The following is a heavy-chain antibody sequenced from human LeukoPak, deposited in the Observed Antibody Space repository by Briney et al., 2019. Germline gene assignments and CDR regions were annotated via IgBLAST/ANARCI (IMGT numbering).Heavy chain of an antibody. Sequence: SVKVSCKASGGTFSSYAISWVRQAPGQGLEWMGRIIPIFGTANYAQKFQGRVTITTDESTSTAYMELSSLRSEDTAVYYCATYWPGPYGDYEGYYYMDVWGKGTTVTVSS. D-gene: IGHD4-17*01. CDR3: ATYWPGPYGDYEGYYYMDV. J-gene: IGHJ6*03. CDR2: IIPIFGTA. CDR1: GGTFSSYA. V-gene: IGHV1-69*05.